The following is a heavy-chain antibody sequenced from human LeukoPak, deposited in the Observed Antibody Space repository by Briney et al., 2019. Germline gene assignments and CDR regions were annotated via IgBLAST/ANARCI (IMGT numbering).Heavy chain of an antibody. D-gene: IGHD1-26*01. CDR3: ARDFSGRGDAFDI. Sequence: PGGSLRLSCAASGFTVSSNYMSWVRQAPGKGLEWVSVIYSDGSTYYADSVKGRFTISRDNSKNTLYLQMNSLRAEDTAVYYCARDFSGRGDAFDIWGQGTMVTASS. CDR2: IYSDGST. V-gene: IGHV3-53*01. J-gene: IGHJ3*02. CDR1: GFTVSSNY.